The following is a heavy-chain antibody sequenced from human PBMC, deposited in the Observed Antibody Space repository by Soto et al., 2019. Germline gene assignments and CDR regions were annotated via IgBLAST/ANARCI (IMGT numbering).Heavy chain of an antibody. J-gene: IGHJ5*02. CDR2: IKGKGDGETT. Sequence: EVQLVESGGGLVKPGGSLRLSCAASGFTFTDAWMNWVRQVPGKGLEWVGRIKGKGDGETTDYAAPVRGRFTISRDDSKNTVFPQMNSLKTEDTALYYCMAWYYDSWSGYYPYNWFDPWGQGTLVTVSS. V-gene: IGHV3-15*01. D-gene: IGHD3-3*01. CDR3: MAWYYDSWSGYYPYNWFDP. CDR1: GFTFTDAW.